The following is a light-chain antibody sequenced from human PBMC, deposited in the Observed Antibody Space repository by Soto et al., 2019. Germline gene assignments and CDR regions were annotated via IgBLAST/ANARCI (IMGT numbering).Light chain of an antibody. J-gene: IGLJ2*01. CDR1: SSNIGGNT. CDR2: SNN. V-gene: IGLV1-44*01. CDR3: AAWDDSLNAVV. Sequence: QSVLTQPPSASGTPGQRVTISCSGSSSNIGGNTVNWYQQLPGTAPRVLIYSNNQRPSGVPDRFSGSKSGTSASLAISGLQSEDEADYYCAAWDDSLNAVVFGGGTKPPS.